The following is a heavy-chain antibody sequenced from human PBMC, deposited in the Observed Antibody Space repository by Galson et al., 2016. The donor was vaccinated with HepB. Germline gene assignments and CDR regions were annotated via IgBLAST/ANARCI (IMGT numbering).Heavy chain of an antibody. D-gene: IGHD5-24*01. CDR3: ARGRGWLQFSHFDY. J-gene: IGHJ4*02. V-gene: IGHV4-34*01. CDR2: ISHSGST. CDR1: GGSFSSYY. Sequence: ATLSLTCAVYGGSFSSYYWSWIRQSPGKGLEWIGEISHSGSTNYSPSLKSRVTISVDTSKNQFSLKLTSMTAADTAVYYCARGRGWLQFSHFDYWGQGTLVTVSS.